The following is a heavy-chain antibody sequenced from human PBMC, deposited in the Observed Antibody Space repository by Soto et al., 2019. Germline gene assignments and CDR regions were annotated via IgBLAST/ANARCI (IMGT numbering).Heavy chain of an antibody. CDR3: ARVVDDYGGNSEVGYGMDV. CDR2: ISAYNGNT. D-gene: IGHD4-17*01. J-gene: IGHJ6*02. CDR1: GYTFTSYG. Sequence: QVQLVQARAKVKKPGASVKVSCKASGYTFTSYGISWVRQAPGQGLEWMGWISAYNGNTNYAQKLQGRVTMTTDTSTSTAYMELRSLRSDDTAVYYCARVVDDYGGNSEVGYGMDVWGQGTTVTVSS. V-gene: IGHV1-18*01.